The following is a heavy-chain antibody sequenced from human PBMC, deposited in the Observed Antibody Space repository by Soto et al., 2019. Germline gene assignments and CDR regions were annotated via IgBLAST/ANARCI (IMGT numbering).Heavy chain of an antibody. J-gene: IGHJ5*02. CDR2: IYHSGSS. V-gene: IGHV4-38-2*02. Sequence: LALTCAVSGYSISSGYYWVWIRQPPGKGLECIGNIYHSGSSYYNPSLKSRVTISVDTSKNQFSLKLSSVTAADTAVYYCARDGIPNSSSPFVIGHWGRGTLVNVSS. CDR1: GYSISSGYY. D-gene: IGHD6-6*01. CDR3: ARDGIPNSSSPFVIGH.